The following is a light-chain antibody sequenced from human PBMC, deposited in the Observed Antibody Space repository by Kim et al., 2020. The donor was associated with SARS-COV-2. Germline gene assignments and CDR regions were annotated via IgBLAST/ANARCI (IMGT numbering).Light chain of an antibody. CDR2: GAS. CDR3: QQYGSSPRYT. V-gene: IGKV3-20*01. J-gene: IGKJ2*01. CDR1: QCGSSSY. Sequence: QRGRATFPGRASQCGSSSYLAWYQQKPGQAPRLLIYGASSRATGIPDRFSGSGSGTDFTLTISRLEPEDFAVYYCQQYGSSPRYTFGQGTKLEI.